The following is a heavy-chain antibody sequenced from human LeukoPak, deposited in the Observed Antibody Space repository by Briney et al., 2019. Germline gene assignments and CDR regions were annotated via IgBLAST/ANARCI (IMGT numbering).Heavy chain of an antibody. CDR2: ISSSGSTI. V-gene: IGHV3-48*03. CDR3: ARESQYGMNV. CDR1: GFTFSIYE. Sequence: PGGSLRLSCAASGFTFSIYEMNWVRQAPGKGLEWVSYISSSGSTIYYADSVKGRFTISRDNAKDSLYLQMNSLRAEDTAVYYCARESQYGMNVWGKGTTVTVSS. J-gene: IGHJ6*04.